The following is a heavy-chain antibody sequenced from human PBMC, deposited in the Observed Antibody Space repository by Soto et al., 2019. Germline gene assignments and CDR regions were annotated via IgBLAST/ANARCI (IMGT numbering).Heavy chain of an antibody. V-gene: IGHV3-21*01. Sequence: PGGSLRLSCAASGFTFSSYSMNWVRQAPGKGLEWVSSISSSSSYIYYADSVKGRFTISRDNAKNSLYLQMNSLRAEDTAVYYCARDSSLHSDPSYYDSSGYHSGMDVWGQGTTVTVSS. CDR1: GFTFSSYS. CDR3: ARDSSLHSDPSYYDSSGYHSGMDV. J-gene: IGHJ6*02. D-gene: IGHD3-22*01. CDR2: ISSSSSYI.